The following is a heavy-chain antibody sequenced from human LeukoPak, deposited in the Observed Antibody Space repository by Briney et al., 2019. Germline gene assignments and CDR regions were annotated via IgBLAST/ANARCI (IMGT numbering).Heavy chain of an antibody. CDR2: MYYSGST. CDR3: ASLSEYCSAGSCYLGWFDP. J-gene: IGHJ5*02. CDR1: GGSISSYY. D-gene: IGHD2-15*01. Sequence: SETLSLTCSVSGGSISSYYWSWIRQPPGKGLEWIGYMYYSGSTNYNPSLKSRVTMSVDTSKNQFSLKLNSVTAADTAVYYCASLSEYCSAGSCYLGWFDPWGQGTLVTVSS. V-gene: IGHV4-59*01.